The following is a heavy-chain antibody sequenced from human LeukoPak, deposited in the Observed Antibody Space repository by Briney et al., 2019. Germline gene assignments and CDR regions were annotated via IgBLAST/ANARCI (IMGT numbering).Heavy chain of an antibody. CDR2: ISSSGSTI. V-gene: IGHV3-11*04. J-gene: IGHJ4*02. Sequence: GGSLRLSCAASGFTFSDYYMSWIRQAPGKGLEWVSYISSSGSTIYYADSVKGRFTISRDNSKNTLYLQMNSLRAEDTAVYYCARELIPIAAAGPDFDYWGQGTLVTVSS. D-gene: IGHD6-13*01. CDR3: ARELIPIAAAGPDFDY. CDR1: GFTFSDYY.